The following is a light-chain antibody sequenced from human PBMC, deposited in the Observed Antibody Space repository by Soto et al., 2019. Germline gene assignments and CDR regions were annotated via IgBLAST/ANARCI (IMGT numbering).Light chain of an antibody. CDR3: QQRNKWPPVT. CDR2: GAS. CDR1: QSIYNK. Sequence: EIVMTQSPATLSVSPGERVTLSCRASQSIYNKVAWYQQKPGQAPRLLIYGASTRATGISARFSGSGSGTDFTLTISRLEPEDFAVYYCQQRNKWPPVTFGGGTKVDIK. V-gene: IGKV3-15*01. J-gene: IGKJ4*01.